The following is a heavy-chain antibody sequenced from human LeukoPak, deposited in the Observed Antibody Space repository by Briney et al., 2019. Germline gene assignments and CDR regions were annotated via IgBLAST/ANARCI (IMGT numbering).Heavy chain of an antibody. Sequence: ASVTLSCKASGYTFTGYYIHWVRQAPGQGLEWKGWINLNSGGTTTAKTFQGRVTMTRDTSINTAYMELSRLRSDDTAVYYCARVPDSTSSGYYYVGYWGQGTLVTVSS. CDR2: INLNSGGT. D-gene: IGHD3-22*01. V-gene: IGHV1-2*02. CDR1: GYTFTGYY. CDR3: ARVPDSTSSGYYYVGY. J-gene: IGHJ4*02.